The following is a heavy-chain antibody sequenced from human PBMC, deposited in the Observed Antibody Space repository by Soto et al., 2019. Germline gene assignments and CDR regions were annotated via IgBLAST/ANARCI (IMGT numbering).Heavy chain of an antibody. CDR2: IYYSGST. CDR3: ARDGYYYDSSGYQRVYYFDY. J-gene: IGHJ4*02. D-gene: IGHD3-22*01. CDR1: GGSISSYY. V-gene: IGHV4-59*12. Sequence: TLSLTCTVSGGSISSYYWSWIRQPPGKGLEWIGYIYYSGSTNYNPSLKSRVTISVDTSKNQFSLKLSSVTAADTAVYYCARDGYYYDSSGYQRVYYFDYWGQGTLVTVSS.